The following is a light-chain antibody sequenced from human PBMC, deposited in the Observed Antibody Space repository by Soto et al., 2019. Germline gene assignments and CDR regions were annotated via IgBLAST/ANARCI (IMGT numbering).Light chain of an antibody. CDR2: GNS. J-gene: IGLJ1*01. CDR3: QSYASSLSKV. CDR1: SSNIVAGYD. V-gene: IGLV1-40*01. Sequence: QSFINQPPEVSGAPGHRFTISCTGSSSNIVAGYDVHWYQQLPGTAPKLLIYGNSNRPSGVPDRFSGSKSGTSASLAITGLQAEDEADYYRQSYASSLSKVFGTATKVTVL.